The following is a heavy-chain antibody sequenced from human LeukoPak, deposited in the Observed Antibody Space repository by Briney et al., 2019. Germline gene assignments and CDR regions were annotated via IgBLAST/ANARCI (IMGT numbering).Heavy chain of an antibody. D-gene: IGHD3-9*01. J-gene: IGHJ4*02. CDR2: ISGSGGST. Sequence: GGSLRLSCAASGFTFSSYAMSWVRQAPGKGLEWVSAISGSGGSTYHADSVKGRFTISRDNSKNTLYLQMNSLRAEDTAVYYCAKDPKTYSYYDILTGVDYWGQGTLVTVSS. V-gene: IGHV3-23*01. CDR1: GFTFSSYA. CDR3: AKDPKTYSYYDILTGVDY.